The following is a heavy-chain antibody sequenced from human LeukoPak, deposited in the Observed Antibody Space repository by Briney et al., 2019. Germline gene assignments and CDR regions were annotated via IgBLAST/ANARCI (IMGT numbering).Heavy chain of an antibody. CDR3: ARRYRSGGSCYVGANWFDP. CDR2: ISAYNGNT. J-gene: IGHJ5*02. Sequence: GASVKVSCKASGYTFTSYGISWVRQAPGQGLEWMGWISAYNGNTNYAQKLQGRVTMTTDTSTSTAYMELRSLRSDDTAVYYCARRYRSGGSCYVGANWFDPWGQGTLVTVSS. V-gene: IGHV1-18*01. CDR1: GYTFTSYG. D-gene: IGHD2-15*01.